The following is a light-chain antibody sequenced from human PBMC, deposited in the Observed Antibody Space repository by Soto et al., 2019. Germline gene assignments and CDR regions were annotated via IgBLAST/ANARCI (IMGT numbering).Light chain of an antibody. Sequence: QSALTQPPSASGSPGQSVTISCTGTSSDVGSYNYVSWYQQHPGKAPKLMIYELSKRPSGVPDRFSGSKSGNTASLTVSGLQAEDEADYYCTSYAGSNNLGVFGGGTKLTVL. V-gene: IGLV2-8*01. CDR1: SSDVGSYNY. J-gene: IGLJ2*01. CDR2: ELS. CDR3: TSYAGSNNLGV.